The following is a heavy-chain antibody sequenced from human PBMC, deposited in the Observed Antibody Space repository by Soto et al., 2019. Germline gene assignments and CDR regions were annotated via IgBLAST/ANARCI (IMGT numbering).Heavy chain of an antibody. V-gene: IGHV3-33*01. CDR3: ARDATYYSLWSGYYPSRNGMDV. CDR1: GFTFSSFG. CDR2: IWYDGSKK. Sequence: QVQVVESGGGVVQPGRSLRLSCAASGFTFSSFGMHWVRQAPGKGLEWVSLIWYDGSKKSYGDSVKGRFNISRDNSRNTVYLQMNSLSADDAAVYYCARDATYYSLWSGYYPSRNGMDVWGQGTTVTVSS. D-gene: IGHD3-3*01. J-gene: IGHJ6*02.